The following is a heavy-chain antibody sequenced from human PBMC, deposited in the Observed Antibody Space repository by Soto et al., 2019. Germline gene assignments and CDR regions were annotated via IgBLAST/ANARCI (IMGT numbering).Heavy chain of an antibody. D-gene: IGHD2-15*01. CDR1: GFTFSSYG. Sequence: HPGGSLRLSCAASGFTFSSYGMHWVRQAPGKGLEWVAVISYDGSNKYYADSVKGRFTISRDNSKNTLYLQMNSLRAEDTAAYYCAKDLGYCSGGSCYHHDYWGQGTLVTVSS. V-gene: IGHV3-30*18. CDR2: ISYDGSNK. CDR3: AKDLGYCSGGSCYHHDY. J-gene: IGHJ4*02.